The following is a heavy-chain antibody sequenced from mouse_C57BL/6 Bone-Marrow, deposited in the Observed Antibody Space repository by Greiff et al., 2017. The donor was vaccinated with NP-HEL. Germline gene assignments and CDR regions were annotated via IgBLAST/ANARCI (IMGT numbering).Heavy chain of an antibody. J-gene: IGHJ4*01. CDR2: IDPSDSYT. V-gene: IGHV1-50*01. CDR1: GYTFTSYW. D-gene: IGHD4-1*01. Sequence: QVQLQQPGAELVKPGASVKLSCKASGYTFTSYWMQWVKQRPGQGLEWIGEIDPSDSYTNYNQKFKGKATLTVDTSSSTAYMQLSSLTSEDSAVYYCARGDWDYAMDYWGQGTSVTVSS. CDR3: ARGDWDYAMDY.